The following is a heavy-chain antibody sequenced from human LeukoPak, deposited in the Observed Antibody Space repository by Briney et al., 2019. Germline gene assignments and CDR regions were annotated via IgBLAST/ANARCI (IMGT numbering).Heavy chain of an antibody. CDR1: GFTFDDYG. CDR2: ISWNGGRT. V-gene: IGHV3-20*04. J-gene: IGHJ3*02. CDR3: ASFPPYMVRTDAFDI. Sequence: GGSLRLSCAASGFTFDDYGMSWVRQAPGKGPEWVSGISWNGGRTGYADSLKGRFTISRDNAKNSLYLQMNSLRAEDAAVYYCASFPPYMVRTDAFDIWGQGTMVTVSS. D-gene: IGHD3-10*01.